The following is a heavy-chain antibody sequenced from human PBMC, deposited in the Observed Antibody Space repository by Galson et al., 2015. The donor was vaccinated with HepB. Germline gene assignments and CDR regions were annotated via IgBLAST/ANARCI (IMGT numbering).Heavy chain of an antibody. CDR1: GYTFNTYG. V-gene: IGHV1-18*01. CDR2: ISAFDATT. CDR3: AREGRQGYSYGRVSHFYYGMDV. J-gene: IGHJ6*02. Sequence: SVKVSCKASGYTFNTYGISWVRQAPGQGLEWMGWISAFDATTNYAQKFKGRVTMTTDTSTNTADMELRSLKSDDTAVYYCAREGRQGYSYGRVSHFYYGMDVWGHGTTVTVSS. D-gene: IGHD5-18*01.